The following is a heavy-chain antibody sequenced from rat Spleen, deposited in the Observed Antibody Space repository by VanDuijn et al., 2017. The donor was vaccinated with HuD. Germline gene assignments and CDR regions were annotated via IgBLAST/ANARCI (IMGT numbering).Heavy chain of an antibody. CDR2: ISSGGST. CDR1: GFSLTSYT. J-gene: IGHJ2*01. V-gene: IGHV2-6*01. Sequence: QVQLKESGPGLVQPSQTLSLTCTVSGFSLTSYTVSWVRQPPGKGLEWIAAISSGGSTYYNSALKSRLSISRDTSKSQVFLRMNSLQIEDTAIYFCTKDYYGHNFDYWGQGVMVTVSS. CDR3: TKDYYGHNFDY. D-gene: IGHD1-12*01.